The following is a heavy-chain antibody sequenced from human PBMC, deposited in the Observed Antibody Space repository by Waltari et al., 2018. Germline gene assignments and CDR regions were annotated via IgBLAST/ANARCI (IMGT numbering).Heavy chain of an antibody. Sequence: QVQLQESGPGLVKPSQTLSLTCPLPVGPISSGRSYWSCIRRPAGKGLELIGRIYTSGSTNYNPSLKSRVTISVDTSKNQFSLKLSSVTAADTAVYYCARDSSGYYDNWFDPWGQGTLVTVSS. J-gene: IGHJ5*02. CDR3: ARDSSGYYDNWFDP. D-gene: IGHD3-22*01. CDR2: IYTSGST. CDR1: VGPISSGRSY. V-gene: IGHV4-61*02.